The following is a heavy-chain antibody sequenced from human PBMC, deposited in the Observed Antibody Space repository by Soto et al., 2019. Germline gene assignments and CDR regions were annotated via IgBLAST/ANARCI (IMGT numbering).Heavy chain of an antibody. D-gene: IGHD3-16*01. CDR2: INSDGSST. Sequence: GGSLRLSCAASGFTSSSYWMHWVRQAPGKGLVWVSRINSDGSSTSYADSVKGRFTISRDNAKNTLYLQMNSLRAEDTAVYYCARVLGARGAFDIWGQGAMVTVSS. V-gene: IGHV3-74*01. J-gene: IGHJ3*02. CDR3: ARVLGARGAFDI. CDR1: GFTSSSYW.